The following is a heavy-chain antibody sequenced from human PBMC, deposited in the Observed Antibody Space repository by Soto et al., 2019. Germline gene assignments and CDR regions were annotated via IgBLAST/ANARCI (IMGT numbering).Heavy chain of an antibody. CDR1: GGSISSYY. D-gene: IGHD4-17*01. CDR2: IYYSVST. V-gene: IGHV4-59*01. J-gene: IGHJ5*02. Sequence: QVQLQESGPGLVKPSETLSLTCTVSGGSISSYYWSWIRQPPGKGLEWIGYIYYSVSTNYDPSLKSRVTISVDTTKHQFSPKLSSVTAADTAVYYCATDLKTTVTTRGNWFDPSGQKTLVTVSS. CDR3: ATDLKTTVTTRGNWFDP.